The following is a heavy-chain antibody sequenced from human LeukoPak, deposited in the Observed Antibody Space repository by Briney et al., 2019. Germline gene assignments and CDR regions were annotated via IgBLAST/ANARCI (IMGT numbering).Heavy chain of an antibody. CDR2: ITYSGTT. D-gene: IGHD5/OR15-5a*01. J-gene: IGHJ3*01. CDR3: ARDKGLPQAFDL. Sequence: SESLSLACPVSGGSVSSFYWSWIRQPPGKGLEYIGYITYSGTTSYNPSLKSRVTISVATSKNQCSLKLTSVTAADTAVYYCARDKGLPQAFDLWGQGTMASVSS. CDR1: GGSVSSFY. V-gene: IGHV4-59*02.